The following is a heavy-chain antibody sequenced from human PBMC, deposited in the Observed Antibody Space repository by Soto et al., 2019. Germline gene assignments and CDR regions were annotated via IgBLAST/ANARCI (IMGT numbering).Heavy chain of an antibody. CDR1: GFIFRTYE. D-gene: IGHD6-13*01. CDR3: AREGGVIAAAGLDY. V-gene: IGHV3-48*03. J-gene: IGHJ4*02. CDR2: ISSTDNTK. Sequence: EVQLVESGGGLVQPGGSLRLFCEASGFIFRTYEMSWVRQPPGKGLEWVSYISSTDNTKYYADSVRGRFTISRDNDKNSLYLQMNRLRAEDTAVYYCAREGGVIAAAGLDYWGQGTLVTFS.